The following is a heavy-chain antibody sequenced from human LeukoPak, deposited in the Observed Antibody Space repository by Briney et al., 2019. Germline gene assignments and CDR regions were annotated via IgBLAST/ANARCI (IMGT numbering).Heavy chain of an antibody. Sequence: QPGGSLRLSCAASGFTFSSYWMHWVRQAPGKGLVWVSRINTDGSSTSYADSVKGRFTVSRGNAKNTLYLQMNSLRAEDTAVYYCAKDQKTGEIFGVAPLDYWGQGTLVTVSS. V-gene: IGHV3-74*01. CDR1: GFTFSSYW. J-gene: IGHJ4*02. D-gene: IGHD3-3*01. CDR2: INTDGSST. CDR3: AKDQKTGEIFGVAPLDY.